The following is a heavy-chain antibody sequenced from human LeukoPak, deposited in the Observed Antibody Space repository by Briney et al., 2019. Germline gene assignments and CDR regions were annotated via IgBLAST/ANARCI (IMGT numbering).Heavy chain of an antibody. D-gene: IGHD4-23*01. V-gene: IGHV4-4*07. CDR3: AREVADYGGYYYYHYMDV. J-gene: IGHJ6*03. Sequence: SETLSLTCTVSGGSISSYYWSWIRQPAGKGLEWIGRIYTSGSNNYNPSLKSRVTMSVDTSKNQFSLKLSSVTAADTAMYYCAREVADYGGYYYYHYMDVWGKGTAVTISS. CDR2: IYTSGSN. CDR1: GGSISSYY.